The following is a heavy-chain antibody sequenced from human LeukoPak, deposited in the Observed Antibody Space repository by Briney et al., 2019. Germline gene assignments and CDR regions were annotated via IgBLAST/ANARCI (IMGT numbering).Heavy chain of an antibody. Sequence: GGSLRLSCAASGFIFNNAWMSWVRQAPGKGLEWVSYISSSSSTIYYADSVKGRFTISRDNAKNSLYLQMNSLRAEDTAVYYCAREAYYDFWSGYYPYYYYYMDVWGKGTTVTVSS. J-gene: IGHJ6*03. V-gene: IGHV3-48*01. CDR1: GFIFNNAW. CDR2: ISSSSSTI. CDR3: AREAYYDFWSGYYPYYYYYMDV. D-gene: IGHD3-3*01.